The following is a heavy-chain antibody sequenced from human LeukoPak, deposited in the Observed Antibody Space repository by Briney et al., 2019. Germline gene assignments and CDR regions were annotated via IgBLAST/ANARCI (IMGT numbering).Heavy chain of an antibody. Sequence: GESLKISCKGSGYSFNNYWIGWVRQMPGEGPEWMGIIYPGGSYTIYCPSFQGQVTISADKSISTAYLQWSSLKASDTAMYYCARIRAGSATSWFDPWGQGTLVTVSS. CDR3: ARIRAGSATSWFDP. D-gene: IGHD1-26*01. V-gene: IGHV5-51*01. CDR1: GYSFNNYW. CDR2: IYPGGSYT. J-gene: IGHJ5*02.